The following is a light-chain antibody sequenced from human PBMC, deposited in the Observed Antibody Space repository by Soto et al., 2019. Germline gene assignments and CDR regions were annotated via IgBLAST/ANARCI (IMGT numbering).Light chain of an antibody. Sequence: QSVLTQSPSVSGAPGQRVTISCTGSSSNIGAGHDVHWYQQLPGTAPKLLMYGNSNRPSGVPDRFSGSKSGTSASLAITGLQAEDEADYYCQSYDSSLSGAVFGGGTKVTVL. V-gene: IGLV1-40*01. CDR1: SSNIGAGHD. CDR2: GNS. CDR3: QSYDSSLSGAV. J-gene: IGLJ2*01.